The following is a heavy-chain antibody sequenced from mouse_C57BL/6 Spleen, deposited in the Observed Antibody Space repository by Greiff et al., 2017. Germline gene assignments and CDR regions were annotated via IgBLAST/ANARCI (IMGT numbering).Heavy chain of an antibody. CDR3: ARGDGSSPRGYYAMDY. D-gene: IGHD1-1*01. CDR1: GYTFTSYW. Sequence: QVQLQQPGAELVKPGASVKMSCKASGYTFTSYWITWVKQRPGQGLEWIGDIYPGSGSTNYTEKFKSKATLTVDTSSSTAYMQLSSLTSEDSAVXYCARGDGSSPRGYYAMDYWGQGTSVTVSS. V-gene: IGHV1-55*01. J-gene: IGHJ4*01. CDR2: IYPGSGST.